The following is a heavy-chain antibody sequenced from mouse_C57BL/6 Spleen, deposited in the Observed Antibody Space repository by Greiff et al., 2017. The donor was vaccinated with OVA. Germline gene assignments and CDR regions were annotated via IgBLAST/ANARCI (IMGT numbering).Heavy chain of an antibody. CDR3: AREMNYYGSSYSWFAY. CDR1: GFTFSDYG. Sequence: DVMLVESGGGLVKPGGSLKLSCAASGFTFSDYGMHWVRQAPEKGLEWVAYISSGSSTIYYADTVKGRFTISRDNAKNTLFLQMTSLRSEDTAMYYCAREMNYYGSSYSWFAYWGQGTLVTVSA. D-gene: IGHD1-1*01. CDR2: ISSGSSTI. V-gene: IGHV5-17*01. J-gene: IGHJ3*01.